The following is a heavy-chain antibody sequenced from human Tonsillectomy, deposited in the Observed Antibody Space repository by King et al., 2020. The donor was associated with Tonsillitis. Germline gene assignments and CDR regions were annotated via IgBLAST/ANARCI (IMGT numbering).Heavy chain of an antibody. Sequence: VQLVESGAEVKKPGASVKVSCEASGYTFTSYGLSWVRQAPGQGLEWMGWISTYNGNTNYAQKFQGRVTLTTDTSTSTAYMEVRSLRSDDTAVYYCARVSGDYEILTGFEYWGQGTLVTVSP. CDR3: ARVSGDYEILTGFEY. D-gene: IGHD3-9*01. CDR2: ISTYNGNT. J-gene: IGHJ4*02. V-gene: IGHV1-18*04. CDR1: GYTFTSYG.